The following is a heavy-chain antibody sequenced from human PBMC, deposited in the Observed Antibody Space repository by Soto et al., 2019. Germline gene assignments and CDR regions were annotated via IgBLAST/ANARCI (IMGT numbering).Heavy chain of an antibody. CDR2: FSSGSSDT. CDR1: GFTIRTNG. D-gene: IGHD5-18*01. J-gene: IGHJ4*02. CDR3: AGHGGYAY. Sequence: PGGSLRLSCAATGFTIRTNGMSWVRQAPGKGLEWVASFSSGSSDTHYADSLKGRFAISRDNSKNILYLQLNSLRVEDTALYYCAGHGGYAYLGQGTLVTVSS. V-gene: IGHV3-23*01.